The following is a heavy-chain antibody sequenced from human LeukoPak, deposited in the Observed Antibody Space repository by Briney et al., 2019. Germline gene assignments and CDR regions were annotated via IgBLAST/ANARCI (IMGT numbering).Heavy chain of an antibody. CDR2: ITSYNGHT. V-gene: IGHV1-18*01. CDR1: GYTFTYYG. J-gene: IGHJ5*02. CDR3: ARDSGGWLQLPGWFDP. D-gene: IGHD5-24*01. Sequence: GASVKVSCKASGYTFTYYGISWVRQAPGQGLEWMGWITSYNGHTKYAQRLQGRVTMTTDTSTSTAYMELRSLRSDDTAVYYCARDSGGWLQLPGWFDPWGQGTLVTVSS.